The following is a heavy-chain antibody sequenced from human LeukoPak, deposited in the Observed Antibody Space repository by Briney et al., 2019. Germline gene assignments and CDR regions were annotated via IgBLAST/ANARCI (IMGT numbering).Heavy chain of an antibody. V-gene: IGHV4-39*07. CDR2: IYYSGST. J-gene: IGHJ6*03. Sequence: SETLSLTCTVSGGSISSSSYYWGWIRQPPGKGLEWIGSIYYSGSTYYNPSLKSRVTISVDTSKNQFSLKLSSVTAADTAVYYCARDLRTSSSWREPYNYYMDVWGKGTTVTVSS. CDR3: ARDLRTSSSWREPYNYYMDV. D-gene: IGHD6-13*01. CDR1: GGSISSSSYY.